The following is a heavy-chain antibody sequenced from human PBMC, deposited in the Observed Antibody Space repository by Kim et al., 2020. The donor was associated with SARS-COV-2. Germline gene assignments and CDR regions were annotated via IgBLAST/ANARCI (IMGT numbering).Heavy chain of an antibody. J-gene: IGHJ4*02. CDR3: ARGDYYDSSGYQPFDY. CDR1: GYTFTGYY. Sequence: ASVKVSCKASGYTFTGYYMHWVRQAPGQGLEWMGRINPNSGGTNYAQKFRGRVTMTRDTSISTAYMELSRLRSDDTAVYYCARGDYYDSSGYQPFDYWGQGTLVTVSS. CDR2: INPNSGGT. D-gene: IGHD3-22*01. V-gene: IGHV1-2*06.